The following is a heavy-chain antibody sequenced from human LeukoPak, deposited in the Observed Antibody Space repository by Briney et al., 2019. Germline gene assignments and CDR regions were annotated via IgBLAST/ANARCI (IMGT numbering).Heavy chain of an antibody. D-gene: IGHD1-1*01. CDR1: GYNFTSYW. CDR2: IIPIFGTA. V-gene: IGHV1-69*01. J-gene: IGHJ4*02. CDR3: ARRGYGFDY. Sequence: KISCKGSGYNFTSYWIGWVRQAPGQGLEWMGGIIPIFGTANYAQKFQGRVTITADESTSTAYMELSSLRSEDTAVYYCARRGYGFDYWGQGTLVTVSS.